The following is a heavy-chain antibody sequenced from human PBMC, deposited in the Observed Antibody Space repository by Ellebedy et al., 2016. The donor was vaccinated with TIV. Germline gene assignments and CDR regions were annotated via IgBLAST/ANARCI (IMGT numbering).Heavy chain of an antibody. D-gene: IGHD1-26*01. Sequence: GESLKISXAASGFTFSSYYMNWVRQAPGKGLEWVANIKQDGSEKYYVDSVKGRFTISRDNAKNSLYLHMTSLRAEDTAVYYCASSVLLFGATGIFDVWGQGTLVTVSS. CDR3: ASSVLLFGATGIFDV. J-gene: IGHJ4*02. V-gene: IGHV3-7*03. CDR2: IKQDGSEK. CDR1: GFTFSSYY.